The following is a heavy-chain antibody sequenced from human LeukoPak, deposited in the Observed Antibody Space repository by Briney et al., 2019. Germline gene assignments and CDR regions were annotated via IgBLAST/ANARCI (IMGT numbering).Heavy chain of an antibody. V-gene: IGHV3-74*01. D-gene: IGHD6-19*01. CDR3: ARDRAVAGQLDSFDY. Sequence: PRGSLRLSCAASGFTFSSYWMHWVRQAPGKGLVWVSRINSDGSSTTYADSVKGRFIISRDYAKNTLYLQMNSLRADDTAVYYCARDRAVAGQLDSFDYWGQGTLVTVSS. CDR1: GFTFSSYW. CDR2: INSDGSST. J-gene: IGHJ4*02.